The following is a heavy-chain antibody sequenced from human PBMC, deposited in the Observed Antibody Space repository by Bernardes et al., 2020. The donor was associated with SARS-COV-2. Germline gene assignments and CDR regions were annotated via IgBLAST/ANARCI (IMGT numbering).Heavy chain of an antibody. CDR1: GFTFRKVW. V-gene: IGHV3-15*01. D-gene: IGHD3-10*01. CDR2: IKSRADGGAV. J-gene: IGHJ4*02. CDR3: TTAGSF. Sequence: GGPLRLSCAASGFTFRKVWMSWVRQAPGKGLEWVDRIKSRADGGAVDYAAPVKGRFTISRDDSRDTLYLQMNSLKTGDTAVYYCTTAGSFWGQGTLVTVSS.